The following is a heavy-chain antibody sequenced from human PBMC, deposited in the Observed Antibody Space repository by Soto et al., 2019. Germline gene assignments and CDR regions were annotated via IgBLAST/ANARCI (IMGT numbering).Heavy chain of an antibody. CDR1: GGTFSSYA. J-gene: IGHJ6*02. D-gene: IGHD4-4*01. CDR2: IIPIFGTA. V-gene: IGHV1-69*01. Sequence: QVQLVQSGAEVKKPGSSVKVSCKASGGTFSSYAISWVRQAPGQGLEWMGGIIPIFGTANYAQKFQGRVTITADESTSTAYMELSSLRSEDTAVYYCATSAELQFPRGYYYGMDVWGQGTTVTVSS. CDR3: ATSAELQFPRGYYYGMDV.